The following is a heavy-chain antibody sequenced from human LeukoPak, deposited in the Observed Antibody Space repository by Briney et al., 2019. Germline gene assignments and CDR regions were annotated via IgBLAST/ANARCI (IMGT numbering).Heavy chain of an antibody. CDR1: GFTFSSYE. CDR2: ISSSGSTI. D-gene: IGHD3-16*02. CDR3: ARDSRYDYVWGSYRSPFDY. J-gene: IGHJ4*02. V-gene: IGHV3-48*03. Sequence: GGSLRLSCAASGFTFSSYEMNWVRQAPGKGLEWVSYISSSGSTIYYADSVKGRFTISRDNAKNSLYLQMNSLRAEDTAVYYCARDSRYDYVWGSYRSPFDYWGQGTLVTVSS.